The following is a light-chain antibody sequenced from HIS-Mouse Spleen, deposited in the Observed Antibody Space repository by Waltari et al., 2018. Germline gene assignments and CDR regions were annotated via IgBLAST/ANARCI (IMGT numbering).Light chain of an antibody. CDR2: DVS. Sequence: QSALTHPASGSGSPGQSITISCTGTRSDVGGYNGVSWYQQHPVKSPTLLVDDVSRRRSGVSNGRSGSTYCDKTSITISGLHAEDDADYYCSSLTSSSTLGVFGAGTKLTVL. J-gene: IGLJ2*01. CDR1: RSDVGGYNG. V-gene: IGLV2-14*03. CDR3: SSLTSSSTLGV.